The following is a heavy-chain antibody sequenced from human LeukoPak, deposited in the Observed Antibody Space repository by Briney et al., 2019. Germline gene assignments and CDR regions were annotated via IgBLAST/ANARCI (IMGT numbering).Heavy chain of an antibody. J-gene: IGHJ4*02. V-gene: IGHV4-61*02. CDR1: GGSISSGSYY. Sequence: SQTLSLTCTVSGGSISSGSYYWSWIRQPAGKGLEWIGRIYTSGSTNYNPSLKSRVTISVDTSKNQFSLKLSSVTAADTAVYYCAREYRGTLDYWGQGTLVTVSS. CDR2: IYTSGST. CDR3: AREYRGTLDY. D-gene: IGHD3-16*01.